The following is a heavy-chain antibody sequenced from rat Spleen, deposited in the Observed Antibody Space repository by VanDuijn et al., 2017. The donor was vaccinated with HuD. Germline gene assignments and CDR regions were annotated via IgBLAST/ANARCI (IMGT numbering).Heavy chain of an antibody. Sequence: EVQLVESGGGLVQPGRSMKLSCAASGFTFRDYGMNWIRQAPGRGLEWVATISYDGSSTYYRDSVKGRFTISRDSAKSTLYLQMDSLRSEDTATYYCARHGYGGYSGPFAYWGQGTLVTVSS. J-gene: IGHJ3*01. V-gene: IGHV5-7*01. D-gene: IGHD1-11*01. CDR1: GFTFRDYG. CDR2: ISYDGSST. CDR3: ARHGYGGYSGPFAY.